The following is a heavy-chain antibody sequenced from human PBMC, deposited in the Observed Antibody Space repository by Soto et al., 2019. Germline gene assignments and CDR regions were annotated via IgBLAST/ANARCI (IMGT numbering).Heavy chain of an antibody. Sequence: ASVQVPCKASGYTFISYYIHWVRQAPGQGLEWMGWINPHSGGTKYAQKFQGWVTMTRDTSISTAYMELGRLRSDDTAVYYCARGYYYYDSSGSFDPWGQGTLVTVSS. CDR3: ARGYYYYDSSGSFDP. CDR1: GYTFISYY. J-gene: IGHJ5*02. D-gene: IGHD3-22*01. V-gene: IGHV1-2*04. CDR2: INPHSGGT.